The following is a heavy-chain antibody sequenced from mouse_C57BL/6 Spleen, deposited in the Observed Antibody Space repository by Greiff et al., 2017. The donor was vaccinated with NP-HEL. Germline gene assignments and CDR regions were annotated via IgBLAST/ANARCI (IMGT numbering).Heavy chain of an antibody. D-gene: IGHD1-1*01. J-gene: IGHJ3*01. CDR1: GYTFTDYE. V-gene: IGHV1-15*01. Sequence: VQLQQSGAELVRPGASVTLSCKASGYTFTDYEMHWVKQTPVHGLEWIGAIDPETGGTAYNQKFKGKAILTADKSSSTAYMELRSLTSEDSAVYYGARMGPNYYGSSSRFAYWGQGTLVTVSA. CDR3: ARMGPNYYGSSSRFAY. CDR2: IDPETGGT.